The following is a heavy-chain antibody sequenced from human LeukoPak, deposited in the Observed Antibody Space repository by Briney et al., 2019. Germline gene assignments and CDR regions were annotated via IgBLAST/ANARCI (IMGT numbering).Heavy chain of an antibody. D-gene: IGHD3-10*01. CDR1: GFTFNNYA. CDR3: ARGLYGSGSPYGGNFDF. CDR2: ISFDGSNN. V-gene: IGHV3-30*01. Sequence: GGSLRLSCAASGFTFNNYAMHWVRQAPGKGLEGVAVISFDGSNNYSADAVKGRFTISRDNSKNTLYLQMNSLTTEDTAMYYCARGLYGSGSPYGGNFDFWGQGTLVTVSS. J-gene: IGHJ4*02.